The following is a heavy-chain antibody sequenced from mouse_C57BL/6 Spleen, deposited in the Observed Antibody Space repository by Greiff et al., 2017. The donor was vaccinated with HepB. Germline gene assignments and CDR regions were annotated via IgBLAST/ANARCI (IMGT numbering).Heavy chain of an antibody. V-gene: IGHV1-9*01. CDR2: ILPGSGST. Sequence: VQLQESGAELMKPGASVKLSCKATGYTFTGYWIEWVKQRPGHGLEWIGEILPGSGSTNYNEKFKGKATFTADTSSNTAYMQLSSLTTEDSAIYYCARSPYYYGSSYYWYFDVWGTGTTVTVSS. J-gene: IGHJ1*03. CDR1: GYTFTGYW. D-gene: IGHD1-1*01. CDR3: ARSPYYYGSSYYWYFDV.